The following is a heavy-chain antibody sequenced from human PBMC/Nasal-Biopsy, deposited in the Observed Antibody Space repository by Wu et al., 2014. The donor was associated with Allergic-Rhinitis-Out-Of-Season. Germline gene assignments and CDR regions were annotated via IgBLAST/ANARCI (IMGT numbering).Heavy chain of an antibody. Sequence: LRLSCAVSGFTFSSYNMNWVRQAPGKGLEWVSSLSGSGGDTYYADSVKGRFTISRDNSKNTLYLQMNSLRVEDTGVYYCARAGGGNTAMALDPWGQGTLVTVSS. J-gene: IGHJ5*02. V-gene: IGHV3-23*01. CDR3: ARAGGGNTAMALDP. CDR1: GFTFSSYN. CDR2: LSGSGGDT. D-gene: IGHD5-18*01.